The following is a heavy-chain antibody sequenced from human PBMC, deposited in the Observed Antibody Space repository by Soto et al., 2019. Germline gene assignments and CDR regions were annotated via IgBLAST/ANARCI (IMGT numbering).Heavy chain of an antibody. CDR3: AHRRTRPSARDDAYDI. Sequence: QITLKESGPTVVTPTQTLTLTCIFSGFSLSTSGEGVGWVRQPPGKSLEWLAHIYWDDAKRYNSSLKSRVTSTKDTPKNQVVLTMTNVDPVDTATYYCAHRRTRPSARDDAYDIWGQGTVVTVSS. D-gene: IGHD6-6*01. CDR2: IYWDDAK. V-gene: IGHV2-5*02. CDR1: GFSLSTSGEG. J-gene: IGHJ3*02.